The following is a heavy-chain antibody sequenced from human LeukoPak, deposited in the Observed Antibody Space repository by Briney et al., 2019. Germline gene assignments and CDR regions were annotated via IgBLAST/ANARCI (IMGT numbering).Heavy chain of an antibody. CDR2: IIPIFGTA. D-gene: IGHD1-7*01. CDR3: ARDLELRSWDYYYMDV. J-gene: IGHJ6*03. V-gene: IGHV1-69*01. Sequence: SVKVSCKASGGTFSSYAISWVRQAPGQGLEWMGGIIPIFGTANYAQKFQGRVTITADESTSTAYMELSSLRSEDTAVYYCARDLELRSWDYYYMDVWGKGTTVTVSS. CDR1: GGTFSSYA.